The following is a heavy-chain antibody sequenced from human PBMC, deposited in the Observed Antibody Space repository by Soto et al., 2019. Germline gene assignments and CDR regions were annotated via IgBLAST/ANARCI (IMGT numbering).Heavy chain of an antibody. V-gene: IGHV1-69*04. D-gene: IGHD3-10*01. Sequence: ASVKVSCKASGGTFSSYTISWVRQAPGQGLEWMGRIIPILGIANYAQKFQGRVTITADKSTSTAYMELSSLRSEDTAVDYCAREIPWSTSGEYYYYGMDVWGQGTTVTVS. CDR2: IIPILGIA. CDR1: GGTFSSYT. CDR3: AREIPWSTSGEYYYYGMDV. J-gene: IGHJ6*02.